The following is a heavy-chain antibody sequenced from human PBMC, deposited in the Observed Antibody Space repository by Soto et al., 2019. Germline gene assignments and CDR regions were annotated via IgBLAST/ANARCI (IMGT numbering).Heavy chain of an antibody. Sequence: SETLSLTCTVSGGSISNFYWSWIRQPPGKGLEWIGYISYSGNTNYNPSLKSRVSISVDTSTNKLSLTLTSVTAADTAVYYGARAPMVLSRSYFDSWGQGTPATV. V-gene: IGHV4-59*01. D-gene: IGHD2-8*01. CDR1: GGSISNFY. CDR3: ARAPMVLSRSYFDS. CDR2: ISYSGNT. J-gene: IGHJ4*02.